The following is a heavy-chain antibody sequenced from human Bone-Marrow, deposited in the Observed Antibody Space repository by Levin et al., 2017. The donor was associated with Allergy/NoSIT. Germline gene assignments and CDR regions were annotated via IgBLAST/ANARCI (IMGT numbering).Heavy chain of an antibody. V-gene: IGHV4-31*03. CDR3: ARCKGAGYETMFDS. CDR2: SYYSGST. Sequence: KSSETLSLTCSVSGGSITSGGYYWSWIRQHPGKGLEWIAYSYYSGSTYYNPSLKSRVTISVDTSKNRFSLKLSSLTAADTAVYYCARCKGAGYETMFDSWGQGTLVTVSS. J-gene: IGHJ4*02. D-gene: IGHD5-12*01. CDR1: GGSITSGGYY.